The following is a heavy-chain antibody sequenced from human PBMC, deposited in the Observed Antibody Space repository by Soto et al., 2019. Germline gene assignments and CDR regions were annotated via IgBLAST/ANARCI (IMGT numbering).Heavy chain of an antibody. Sequence: ASVKVSCKVSGYTITELSMHWVRQAPGKGLEWMGGFDPEDGETIYAQKFQGRVTMTEDTSTDTAYMELSSLRSEDTAVYYCATPSTDIVVVVAFDAFDIWGQGTMVTVSS. V-gene: IGHV1-24*01. D-gene: IGHD2-15*01. CDR1: GYTITELS. J-gene: IGHJ3*02. CDR3: ATPSTDIVVVVAFDAFDI. CDR2: FDPEDGET.